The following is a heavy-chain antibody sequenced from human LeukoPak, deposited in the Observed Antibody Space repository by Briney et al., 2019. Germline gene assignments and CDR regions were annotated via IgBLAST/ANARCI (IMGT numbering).Heavy chain of an antibody. CDR2: IYTGGNT. D-gene: IGHD3-10*01. CDR3: ARARGYSWIDS. CDR1: GFIVSSSY. J-gene: IGHJ5*01. V-gene: IGHV3-53*01. Sequence: GGSLRLSCAASGFIVSSSYMSWVRQAPGKGLEWVSVIYTGGNTYYADSVQGRFTISRDDSKNTLYLQMNGLRAEDTAVYYCARARGYSWIDSWGQGTLVTVSS.